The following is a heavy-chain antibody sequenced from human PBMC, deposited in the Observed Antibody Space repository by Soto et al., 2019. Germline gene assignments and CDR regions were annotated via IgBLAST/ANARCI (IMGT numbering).Heavy chain of an antibody. D-gene: IGHD1-1*01. CDR1: GFTFPGSS. CDR3: ASQELEPPPYFFES. CDR2: INSDSTYT. J-gene: IGHJ4*02. V-gene: IGHV3-21*02. Sequence: QLVESGGGLVKPGGSLRLSCAASGFTFPGSSMNWVRQAPGKGLEWVASINSDSTYTHYADSVKGRFTISRDNAKNSLYLQMSSLRVEDTAVYYCASQELEPPPYFFESWGQGTLVTVSS.